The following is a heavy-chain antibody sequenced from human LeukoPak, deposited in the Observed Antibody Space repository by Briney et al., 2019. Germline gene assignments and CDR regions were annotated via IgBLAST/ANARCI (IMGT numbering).Heavy chain of an antibody. D-gene: IGHD6-13*01. J-gene: IGHJ4*02. Sequence: EGSLRLSCAASGFTFSSYEMNWVRQAPGKGLEWVSYISSSGSTIYYADSVKGRFTISRDNAKNSLYLQMNSLRAEDTAVYYCAGQYSSSWDYFDYWGQGTLVTVSS. CDR1: GFTFSSYE. CDR2: ISSSGSTI. CDR3: AGQYSSSWDYFDY. V-gene: IGHV3-48*03.